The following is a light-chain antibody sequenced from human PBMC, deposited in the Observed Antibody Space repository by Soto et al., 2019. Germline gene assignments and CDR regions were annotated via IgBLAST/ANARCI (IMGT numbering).Light chain of an antibody. CDR1: SXNIGGNS. CDR2: DDN. CDR3: GSWDSSLSAYV. J-gene: IGLJ1*01. V-gene: IGLV1-51*01. Sequence: QSVLTQPPSASGTPGQRVTISCSGSSXNIGGNSVSWYQQLPGTAPKLLIYDDNKRPSGIPDRFSGSKSGTSATLGITGFQTGDEADYYCGSWDSSLSAYVFGTGTSSPS.